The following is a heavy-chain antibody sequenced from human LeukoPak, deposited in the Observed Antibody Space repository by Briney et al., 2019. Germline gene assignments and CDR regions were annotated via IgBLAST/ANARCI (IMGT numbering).Heavy chain of an antibody. CDR3: AKGIDNRGNPFDY. CDR2: ISNTGGST. J-gene: IGHJ4*02. V-gene: IGHV3-23*01. Sequence: GGSLRLSCAASGFTFNNYGMSWVRQAPGKGLEWVPEISNTGGSTYYGDSVQGRFTISRDNSENTLYLQMDSLRAEDTAIYYCAKGIDNRGNPFDYWGQGTLVTVST. CDR1: GFTFNNYG. D-gene: IGHD2/OR15-2a*01.